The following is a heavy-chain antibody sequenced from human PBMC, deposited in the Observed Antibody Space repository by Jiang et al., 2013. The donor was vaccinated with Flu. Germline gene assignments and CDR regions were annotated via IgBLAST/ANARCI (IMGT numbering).Heavy chain of an antibody. D-gene: IGHD2-2*01. CDR2: INPNSGGT. CDR3: ARGSSDHDASAFDI. Sequence: EVKKPGASVKVSCKASGYTFTGYYMHWVRQAPGQGLEWMGWINPNSGGTNYAQKFQGWVTMTRDTSISTAYMELSRLRSDDTAVYYCARGSSDHDASAFDIWGQGTMVTVSS. V-gene: IGHV1-2*04. CDR1: GYTFTGYY. J-gene: IGHJ3*02.